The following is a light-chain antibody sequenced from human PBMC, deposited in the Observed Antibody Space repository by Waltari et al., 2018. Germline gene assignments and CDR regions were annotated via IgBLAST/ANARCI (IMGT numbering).Light chain of an antibody. CDR2: KAS. J-gene: IGKJ5*01. Sequence: DIQMTQSPSTLSASVGDRVTIACRASQSISSWLAWYQQKPGKAPKLPIYKASTLESGVPSRFSGSGSGTEFTLTISSLQPDDFATYYCQHYNTYSRSITFGQGTRLEIQ. CDR3: QHYNTYSRSIT. CDR1: QSISSW. V-gene: IGKV1-5*03.